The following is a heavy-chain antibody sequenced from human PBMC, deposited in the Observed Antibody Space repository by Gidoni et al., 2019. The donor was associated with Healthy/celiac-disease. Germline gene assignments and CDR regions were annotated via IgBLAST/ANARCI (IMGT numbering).Heavy chain of an antibody. CDR1: GGSFSGYY. V-gene: IGHV4-34*01. J-gene: IGHJ5*02. Sequence: QVQLQQWGAGLLKPSETLSLTCAVYGGSFSGYYWSWIRQPPGKGLEWIGEINHSGSTNYNPSLKSRVTISVDTSKNQFSLKLSSVTAADTAVYYCARRVGLGVSDILTGYNWFDPWGQGTLVTVSS. CDR3: ARRVGLGVSDILTGYNWFDP. CDR2: INHSGST. D-gene: IGHD3-9*01.